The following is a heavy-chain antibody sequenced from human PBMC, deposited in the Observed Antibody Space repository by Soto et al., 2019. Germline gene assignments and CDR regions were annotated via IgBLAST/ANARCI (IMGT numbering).Heavy chain of an antibody. CDR2: IYYSGST. CDR3: ARSRYTSGWWTPPFDH. J-gene: IGHJ4*02. D-gene: IGHD6-19*01. V-gene: IGHV4-59*01. Sequence: SETLSLTCAVSGGSISSYYWSWIRQPPGKGLEWIGYIYYSGSTNYNPSLKSRATISVDTSKNQFSLKLTSVTAADTAVYYCARSRYTSGWWTPPFDHWGQGTLVTAPQ. CDR1: GGSISSYY.